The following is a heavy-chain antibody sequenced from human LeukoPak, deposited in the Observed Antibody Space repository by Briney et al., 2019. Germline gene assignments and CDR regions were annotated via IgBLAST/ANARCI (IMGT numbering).Heavy chain of an antibody. CDR2: FNPSGGST. J-gene: IGHJ4*02. CDR1: GYTFTSYY. V-gene: IGHV1-46*01. CDR3: ARGGPYYYDSSGYFPGNY. D-gene: IGHD3-22*01. Sequence: ASVKVSCKASGYTFTSYYMHWVRQAPGQGLEWMGIFNPSGGSTSYAQKFQGRVTMTRDTSTSTVYMELSSLRSEDTAVYYCARGGPYYYDSSGYFPGNYWGQGTLVTVSS.